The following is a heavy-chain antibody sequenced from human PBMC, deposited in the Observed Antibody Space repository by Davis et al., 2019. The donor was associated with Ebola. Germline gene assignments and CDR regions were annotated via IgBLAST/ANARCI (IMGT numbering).Heavy chain of an antibody. Sequence: GGSLRLSCAASGFTFSNAWTSWVRQAPGKGLEWVGRIKSKTDGGTTDYAAPVKGRFAMSRDDSKNTLYLQMNSLKIDDTAVYYCTTLSTVTTMYFDLWGRGTLVTVSS. J-gene: IGHJ2*01. D-gene: IGHD4-17*01. V-gene: IGHV3-15*01. CDR1: GFTFSNAW. CDR2: IKSKTDGGTT. CDR3: TTLSTVTTMYFDL.